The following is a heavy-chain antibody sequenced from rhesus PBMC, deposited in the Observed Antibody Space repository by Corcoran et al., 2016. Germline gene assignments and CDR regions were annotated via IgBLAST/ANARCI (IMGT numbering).Heavy chain of an antibody. CDR2: ISSASSYI. J-gene: IGHJ4*01. V-gene: IGHV3S16*01. CDR1: GFTFCSSA. Sequence: EVQLVESGGGLVQPGGSLRLSCAASGFTFCSSALSGVRQDPGKGLVWVSSISSASSYIYYAVSVKGRFTMSRDNAKNSLSLQMNSLRAEDTAVYYCTSGLNYFDYWGQGVLVTVSS. D-gene: IGHD2-39*01. CDR3: TSGLNYFDY.